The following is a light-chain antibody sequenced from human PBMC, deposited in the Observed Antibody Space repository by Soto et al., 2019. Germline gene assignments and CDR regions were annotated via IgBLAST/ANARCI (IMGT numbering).Light chain of an antibody. V-gene: IGKV3-20*01. J-gene: IGKJ3*01. Sequence: ENVFTQSPGTPSFSPGGKGTPSRRASQNVGSNYLAWYQQKPGQAPRLLIYGASSRATGIPDRFSGSGSGTDFTLTISRLEPEDFAVYYCQQYGSSPFTFGPGTKVDIK. CDR1: QNVGSNY. CDR2: GAS. CDR3: QQYGSSPFT.